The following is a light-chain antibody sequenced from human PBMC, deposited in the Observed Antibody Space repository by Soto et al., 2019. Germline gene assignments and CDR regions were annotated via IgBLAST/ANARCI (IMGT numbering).Light chain of an antibody. V-gene: IGLV2-8*01. Sequence: QSALTQPPSASGSLGQSVTISCTGTSSDIGGYNYVSWYQQHPGKAPKLIIYAVSNRSSEVPGRFSGSKSGNTAPLTVSGLLAEDEADYFCSSYAANTNLVFGTGTKLTVL. J-gene: IGLJ1*01. CDR1: SSDIGGYNY. CDR2: AVS. CDR3: SSYAANTNLV.